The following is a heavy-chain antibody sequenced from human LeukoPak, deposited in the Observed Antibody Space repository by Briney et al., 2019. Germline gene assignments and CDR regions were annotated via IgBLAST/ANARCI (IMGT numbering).Heavy chain of an antibody. D-gene: IGHD6-13*01. Sequence: PGRSLRLSCAASGFTFSSYGMHWVRQAPGKGLEWVAVIWYDGSNKYYADSVKGRFTISRNNFKNTLYLQMNSLRAEDTAVYYCARRIAAAAAPYYFDYWGQGTLLTVSS. CDR1: GFTFSSYG. V-gene: IGHV3-33*01. J-gene: IGHJ4*02. CDR3: ARRIAAAAAPYYFDY. CDR2: IWYDGSNK.